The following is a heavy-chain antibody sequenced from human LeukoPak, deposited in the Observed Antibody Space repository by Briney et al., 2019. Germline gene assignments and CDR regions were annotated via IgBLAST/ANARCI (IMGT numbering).Heavy chain of an antibody. CDR2: ISSCSSTI. CDR3: ARDRDSYGSGRTGFDP. D-gene: IGHD3-10*01. V-gene: IGHV3-48*02. CDR1: GFISSDYI. J-gene: IGHJ5*02. Sequence: PGGSLRLSCAASGFISSDYIMNWVRQAPGKGLEWVSYISSCSSTIYYADSVKGRFTISRDHAKNSLYLQMNNLRDEDTAVYYCARDRDSYGSGRTGFDPWGQGTLVTVSS.